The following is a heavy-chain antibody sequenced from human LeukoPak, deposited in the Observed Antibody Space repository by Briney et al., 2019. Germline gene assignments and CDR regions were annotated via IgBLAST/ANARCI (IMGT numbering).Heavy chain of an antibody. CDR1: GFTFSSYA. V-gene: IGHV3-30*04. CDR3: ARDLEMALYGSGNHYYYGMDV. CDR2: ISYDGSNK. Sequence: PGRSLRLSCAASGFTFSSYAMHWVRQAPGKGLEWVAVISYDGSNKYYADSVKGRSTISRDNSKNTLYLQMNSLRAEDTAVYYCARDLEMALYGSGNHYYYGMDVWGKGTTVTVSS. D-gene: IGHD3-10*01. J-gene: IGHJ6*04.